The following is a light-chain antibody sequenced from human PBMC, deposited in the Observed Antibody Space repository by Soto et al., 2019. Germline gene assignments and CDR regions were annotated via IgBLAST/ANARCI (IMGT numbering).Light chain of an antibody. CDR2: DAS. CDR3: QQYNSYST. J-gene: IGKJ1*01. CDR1: HSISSW. V-gene: IGKV1-5*01. Sequence: DIQMTQSPSTLSASVGDRVTITCRASHSISSWLAWYQQKPGKAPKLLIYDASSLESGVPSRFSGSGSGTEITLTISSLQPDDFATYYCQQYNSYSTFGQGTKVDIK.